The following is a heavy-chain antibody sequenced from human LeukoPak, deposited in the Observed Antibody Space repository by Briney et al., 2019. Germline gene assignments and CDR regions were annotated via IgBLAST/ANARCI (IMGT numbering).Heavy chain of an antibody. J-gene: IGHJ6*03. CDR3: ARADISSSWYGGYYYYYMDV. Sequence: ASVKVSCKASGYTFTSYGISWVRQAPGQGLEWMGWISAYNGNTNYAQKLQGRVTMTTDTSTSTAYMELRSLRSDDTAVYYCARADISSSWYGGYYYYYMDVWGKGTTVTVSS. D-gene: IGHD6-13*01. V-gene: IGHV1-18*01. CDR1: GYTFTSYG. CDR2: ISAYNGNT.